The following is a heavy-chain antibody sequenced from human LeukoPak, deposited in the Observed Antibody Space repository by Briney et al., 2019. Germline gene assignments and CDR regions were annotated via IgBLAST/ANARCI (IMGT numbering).Heavy chain of an antibody. CDR2: IGWNSHII. CDR1: GFTFNDYA. Sequence: GRSLRLSCAASGFTFNDYAMHWVRQAPGKGLEWVSGIGWNSHIIGYEDSVKGRFTISRDNARNSLSLQMNSLRAKDTAFYYCAKDRDSSGFAPYFDYWGQGILVTVSS. J-gene: IGHJ4*02. D-gene: IGHD3-22*01. V-gene: IGHV3-9*01. CDR3: AKDRDSSGFAPYFDY.